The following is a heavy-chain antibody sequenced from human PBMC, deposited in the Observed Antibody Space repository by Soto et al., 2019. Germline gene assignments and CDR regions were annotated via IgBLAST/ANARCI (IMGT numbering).Heavy chain of an antibody. J-gene: IGHJ3*01. Sequence: GGSLRLSCAASGFTFSSYEMNWVRQAPGKGLEWVSYISSSGSTIYYADSVKGRFTISRDNSKNTLYLQMNSLRAEDTAVYYCAKCPGTSSYYDFWSGSCGAFDLWGQGTMVTVSS. CDR1: GFTFSSYE. CDR2: ISSSGSTI. D-gene: IGHD3-3*01. CDR3: AKCPGTSSYYDFWSGSCGAFDL. V-gene: IGHV3-48*03.